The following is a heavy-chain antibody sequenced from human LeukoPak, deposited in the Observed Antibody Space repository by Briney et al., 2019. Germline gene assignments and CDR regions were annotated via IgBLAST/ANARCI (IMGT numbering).Heavy chain of an antibody. Sequence: SETLSLTCTVSGYSISSGYYWGWIRQPPGKGLEWIGSIYHSGSTYYNPSLKSRVTISVDTSKNQFSLKLSSVPAADTAVYYCARVHYDFWSGYYTYFDYWGQGTLVTVSS. CDR2: IYHSGST. J-gene: IGHJ4*02. CDR1: GYSISSGYY. V-gene: IGHV4-38-2*02. D-gene: IGHD3-3*01. CDR3: ARVHYDFWSGYYTYFDY.